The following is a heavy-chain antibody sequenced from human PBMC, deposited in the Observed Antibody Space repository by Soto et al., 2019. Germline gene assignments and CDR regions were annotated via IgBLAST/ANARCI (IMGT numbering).Heavy chain of an antibody. Sequence: ASVKVSCKASGYSFTSQYMHWVRQAPGQGLEWMGIINPRDATTFYPQKFQGRVTMTRNTSISTAYMELSSLRSEDTAVYYCAREGVRGIAVWGQGTTVTVSS. V-gene: IGHV1-46*01. CDR2: INPRDATT. J-gene: IGHJ6*02. CDR1: GYSFTSQY. CDR3: AREGVRGIAV. D-gene: IGHD3-16*01.